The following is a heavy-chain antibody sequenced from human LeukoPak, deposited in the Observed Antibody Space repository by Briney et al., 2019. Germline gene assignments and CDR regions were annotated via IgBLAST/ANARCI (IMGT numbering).Heavy chain of an antibody. D-gene: IGHD2-15*01. CDR1: GYTFNVYY. CDR2: VIPSSGGT. CDR3: ARGVLLQGRGAFDI. V-gene: IGHV1-2*02. J-gene: IGHJ3*02. Sequence: ASVKVSCKASGYTFNVYYIHWLRQDPGQGLEWMGWVIPSSGGTKYAQNFQDRVTMTRDTSISTAYMELSSLTHDDTAVYYCARGVLLQGRGAFDIWGQGAMVTVSS.